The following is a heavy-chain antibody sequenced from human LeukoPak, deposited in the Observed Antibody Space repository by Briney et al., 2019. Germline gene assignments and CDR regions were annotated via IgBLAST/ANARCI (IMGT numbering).Heavy chain of an antibody. CDR3: ARGHSTERTQYFFDF. CDR1: GYTLSNHA. J-gene: IGHJ4*02. CDR2: ISADNGNT. D-gene: IGHD4-17*01. V-gene: IGHV1-18*04. Sequence: ASVKVSCKGSGYTLSNHAFSWVRQAPGQGLEWMGWISADNGNTNHAQKFQGRVSLTTDTSTSTAYMELGSLTSDDTAVYYCARGHSTERTQYFFDFWGQGTLVTVSS.